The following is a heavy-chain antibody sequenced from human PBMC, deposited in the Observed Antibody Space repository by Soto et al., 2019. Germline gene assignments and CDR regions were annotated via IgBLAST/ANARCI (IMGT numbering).Heavy chain of an antibody. CDR1: SVSVSGSYW. D-gene: IGHD1-7*01. Sequence: QVQIQESGPGLVKPSGTLSLACSVSSVSVSGSYWCAWVRQPPGKGLEWIGEIDQSGHTNYNPSLKSRVTMSLDNSKNQFSLNLRSVTAADTAVYYCARSNWNYVRTLDYWGQGTQVIVSS. CDR3: ARSNWNYVRTLDY. CDR2: IDQSGHT. V-gene: IGHV4-4*02. J-gene: IGHJ4*02.